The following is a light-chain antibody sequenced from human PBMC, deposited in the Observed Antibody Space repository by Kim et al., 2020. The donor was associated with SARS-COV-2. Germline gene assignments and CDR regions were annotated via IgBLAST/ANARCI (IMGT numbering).Light chain of an antibody. Sequence: GQSMTISCTGTSSDVGAYNFVSWYQQHPGKAPKLMIYDVSNRPSGVSDRFSGSKSGNTASLTISGLQGEDEAHYYCSSYTSSSTVVFGGGTQLTVL. CDR2: DVS. V-gene: IGLV2-14*03. CDR3: SSYTSSSTVV. CDR1: SSDVGAYNF. J-gene: IGLJ3*02.